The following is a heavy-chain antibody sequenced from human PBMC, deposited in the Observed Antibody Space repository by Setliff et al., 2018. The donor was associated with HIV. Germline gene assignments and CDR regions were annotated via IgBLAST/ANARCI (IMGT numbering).Heavy chain of an antibody. V-gene: IGHV1-46*01. CDR1: GYTFTSYY. CDR3: ARGPDVRTGGSAFDI. J-gene: IGHJ3*02. Sequence: ASVKVSCKASGYTFTSYYIHWVRQAPGQGLEWMGIVIPSTGDTNYAQNFQGRVTMTRDTSTNTVYMDLSRLTSADTALYFCARGPDVRTGGSAFDIWGQGTTVTVSS. CDR2: VIPSTGDT.